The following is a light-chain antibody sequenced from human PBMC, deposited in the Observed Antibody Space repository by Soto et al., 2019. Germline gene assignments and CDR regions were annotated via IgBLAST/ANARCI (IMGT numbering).Light chain of an antibody. CDR2: RNN. Sequence: QSVLTQPPSASGTPGQRVTISCSGSRSNIGSNYVYWYQQLPGTAPKLLIYRNNQRPSGVPDRFSGPNSGTSASLAISGLRSEDETDYYCAAWDDSLSGPVFGGGTKLTVL. CDR1: RSNIGSNY. J-gene: IGLJ3*02. CDR3: AAWDDSLSGPV. V-gene: IGLV1-47*01.